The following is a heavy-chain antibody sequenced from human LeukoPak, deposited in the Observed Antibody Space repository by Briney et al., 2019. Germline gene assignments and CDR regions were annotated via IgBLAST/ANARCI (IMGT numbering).Heavy chain of an antibody. CDR1: GYTFTSYG. CDR3: ARVYYYDSSGQAFDY. D-gene: IGHD3-22*01. V-gene: IGHV1-18*01. J-gene: IGHJ4*02. Sequence: VKVSCKASGYTFTSYGISWVRQAPGQGLEWMGWISAYNGNTNYAQKLQGRVTMTTDTSTSTAYMELRSLRSDDTAVYYCARVYYYDSSGQAFDYWGQGTLVTVSS. CDR2: ISAYNGNT.